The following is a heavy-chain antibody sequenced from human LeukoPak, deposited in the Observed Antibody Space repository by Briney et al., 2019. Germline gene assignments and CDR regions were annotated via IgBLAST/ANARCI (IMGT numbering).Heavy chain of an antibody. D-gene: IGHD5-12*01. CDR3: ARGGYGADYYYYYYMDV. CDR1: GFTFSSYA. CDR2: IYSGGST. Sequence: PGGSLRLSCSASGFTFSSYAMSWVRQAPGKGLEWVSVIYSGGSTYYADSVKGRFTISRDNSKNTLYLQMNSLRAEDTAVYYCARGGYGADYYYYYYMDVWGKGTTVTVSS. J-gene: IGHJ6*03. V-gene: IGHV3-53*01.